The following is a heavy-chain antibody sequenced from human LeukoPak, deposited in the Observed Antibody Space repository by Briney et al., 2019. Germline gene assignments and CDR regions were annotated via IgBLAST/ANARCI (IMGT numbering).Heavy chain of an antibody. CDR1: GYTFDTYG. D-gene: IGHD4-23*01. Sequence: ASVKVSCKASGYTFDTYGITWVRQAPGQGLEWMGWISAYSIKTNYAQKLQGRVTMTTDTSTSTAYMELRSLRSDDTAVYYCARDRDPGVSGPVDYWGQGTLVTVSS. CDR3: ARDRDPGVSGPVDY. J-gene: IGHJ4*02. V-gene: IGHV1-18*01. CDR2: ISAYSIKT.